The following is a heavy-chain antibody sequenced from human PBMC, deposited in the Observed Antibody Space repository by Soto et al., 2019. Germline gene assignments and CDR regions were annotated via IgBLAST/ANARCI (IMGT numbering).Heavy chain of an antibody. CDR2: ISPYNGDT. CDR1: GYTFTTYG. V-gene: IGHV1-18*04. D-gene: IGHD2-15*01. Sequence: QVQLVQSGAEVKRPGASLKVSCKASGYTFTTYGFNGVRQAPGQGLEWMGWISPYNGDTNYAQNFQGRVTLTTDTSTSTAYMELRSLTSDDTAVYYCARTPRAQMIVLEAATRFDYWGQGTLVTVSS. CDR3: ARTPRAQMIVLEAATRFDY. J-gene: IGHJ4*02.